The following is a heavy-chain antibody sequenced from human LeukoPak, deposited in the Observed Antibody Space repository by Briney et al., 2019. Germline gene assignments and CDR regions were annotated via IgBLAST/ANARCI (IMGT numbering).Heavy chain of an antibody. J-gene: IGHJ4*02. CDR2: ISYDGSNK. V-gene: IGHV3-30*18. CDR1: GFTFSSYG. CDR3: AKDTAMVRGVLDY. D-gene: IGHD3-10*01. Sequence: GRSLRLSCAASGFTFSSYGMHWVRQAPGKGLEWVAVISYDGSNKYYADSVKGRFTISRDNSKNTLNLQMNSLRAEDTAVYYCAKDTAMVRGVLDYWGQGTLVTVSS.